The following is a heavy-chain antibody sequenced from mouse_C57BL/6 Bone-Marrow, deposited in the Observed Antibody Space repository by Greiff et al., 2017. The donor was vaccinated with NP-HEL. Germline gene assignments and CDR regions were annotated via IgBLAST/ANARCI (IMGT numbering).Heavy chain of an antibody. D-gene: IGHD1-1*01. V-gene: IGHV1-22*01. CDR3: ASSSITTVVATDWYFDV. Sequence: VQLQQSGPELVKPGASVKMSCKASGYTFTDYNMHWVKQSHGKSLEWIGYINPNNGGTSYNQKFKGKATLTVNKSSSTAYMELRSLTSEDSAVYYCASSSITTVVATDWYFDVWGTGTTVTVSS. CDR2: INPNNGGT. CDR1: GYTFTDYN. J-gene: IGHJ1*03.